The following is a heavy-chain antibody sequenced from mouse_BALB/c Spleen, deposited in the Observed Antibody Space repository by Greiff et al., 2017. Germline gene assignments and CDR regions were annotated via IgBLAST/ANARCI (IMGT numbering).Heavy chain of an antibody. CDR2: IWAGGST. CDR3: ATTVVATRYYAMDY. D-gene: IGHD1-1*01. Sequence: QVQLKESGPGLVAPSQSLSITCTVSGFSLTSYGVHWVRQPPGKGLEWLGVIWAGGSTNYNSALMSRLSISKDNSKSQVFLKMNSLQTDDTAMYYCATTVVATRYYAMDYWGQGTSVTVSS. J-gene: IGHJ4*01. CDR1: GFSLTSYG. V-gene: IGHV2-9*02.